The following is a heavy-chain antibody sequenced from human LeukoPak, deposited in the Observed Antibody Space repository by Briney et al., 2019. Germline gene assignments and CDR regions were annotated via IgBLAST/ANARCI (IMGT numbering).Heavy chain of an antibody. CDR2: INHSGST. CDR3: ARTSYYDFWSGYPRADDAFDI. Sequence: SETLSLTCTVSGGSIRSSYYYWGWIRQPPGKGLEWIGEINHSGSTNYNPSLKSRVTISVDTSKNQFSLKLSSVTAADTAVYYCARTSYYDFWSGYPRADDAFDIWGQGTMVTVSS. CDR1: GGSIRSSYYY. J-gene: IGHJ3*02. V-gene: IGHV4-39*07. D-gene: IGHD3-3*01.